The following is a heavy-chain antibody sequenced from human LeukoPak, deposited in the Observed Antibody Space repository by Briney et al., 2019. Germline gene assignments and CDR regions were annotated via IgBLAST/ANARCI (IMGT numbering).Heavy chain of an antibody. J-gene: IGHJ6*03. CDR1: GFTFSSYE. D-gene: IGHD2-15*01. CDR2: ISSSGSTI. V-gene: IGHV3-48*03. Sequence: GGSLRPSCAASGFTFSSYEMNWVRQAPGKGLEWVSYISSSGSTIYYADSVKGRFTISRDNAKNSLYLQMNSLRAEDTAVYYCASCSGGSCYYYYMDVWGKGTTVTVSS. CDR3: ASCSGGSCYYYYMDV.